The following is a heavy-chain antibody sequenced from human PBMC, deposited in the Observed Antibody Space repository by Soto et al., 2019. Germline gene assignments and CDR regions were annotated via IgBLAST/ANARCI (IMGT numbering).Heavy chain of an antibody. CDR1: GGSLGSSSYY. CDR3: ASIAAPGTTHFDF. J-gene: IGHJ4*02. D-gene: IGHD6-13*01. Sequence: SETLSLTCTVSGGSLGSSSYYWGWIRQSPGKGLEWIGNIYYSGNTFYNPSLKSRVTISVDTSKNQIYLHLSAVTAADTAIFYCASIAAPGTTHFDFWGQGTLVTVSS. CDR2: IYYSGNT. V-gene: IGHV4-39*01.